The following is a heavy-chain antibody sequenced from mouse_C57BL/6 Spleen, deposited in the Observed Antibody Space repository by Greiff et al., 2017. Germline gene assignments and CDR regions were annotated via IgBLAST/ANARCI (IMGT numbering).Heavy chain of an antibody. CDR1: GFNIKNTY. J-gene: IGHJ1*03. CDR3: ARCYDYDYWYFEV. D-gene: IGHD2-4*01. Sequence: EVKLVESVAELVRPGASVKLSCTASGFNIKNTYMHWVKQRPEQGLEWIGRIEPANGNTKYAPKFQGKATITADTSSNTAYLQLSSLTSEDTAIYYCARCYDYDYWYFEVWGTGTTVTVSS. V-gene: IGHV14-3*01. CDR2: IEPANGNT.